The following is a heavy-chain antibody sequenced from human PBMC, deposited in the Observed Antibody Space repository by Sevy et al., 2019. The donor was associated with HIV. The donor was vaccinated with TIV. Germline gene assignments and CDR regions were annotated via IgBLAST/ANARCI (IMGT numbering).Heavy chain of an antibody. CDR2: IKKISDSYAT. V-gene: IGHV3-73*01. Sequence: GGSLRLSCAASGFTFSGSALHWVRQASGKGLEWVGRIKKISDSYATAFAASLEGRFTISRDDLKNTVHLQMNSLKIEDTAVYYCTRLIYPDDAFDIWGQGTMVTVSS. CDR1: GFTFSGSA. J-gene: IGHJ3*02. CDR3: TRLIYPDDAFDI.